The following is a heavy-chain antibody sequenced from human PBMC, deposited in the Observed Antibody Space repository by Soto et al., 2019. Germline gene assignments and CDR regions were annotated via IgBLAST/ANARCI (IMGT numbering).Heavy chain of an antibody. CDR3: ACNWGNSLKNWLDP. CDR1: AGTFPHYA. Sequence: QVQLVQSGPEVRVPGSSVTVSCKASAGTFPHYALSWVRQAPGQGLEWIRGIIPVLATTTYAQKLQGRVSIIADESANTVYMELSSLTSEDTAVYYCACNWGNSLKNWLDPWGQGTLVTVSS. CDR2: IIPVLATT. V-gene: IGHV1-69*01. D-gene: IGHD7-27*01. J-gene: IGHJ5*02.